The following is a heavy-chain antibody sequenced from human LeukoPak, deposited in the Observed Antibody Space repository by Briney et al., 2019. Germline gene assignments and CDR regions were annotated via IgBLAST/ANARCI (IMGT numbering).Heavy chain of an antibody. D-gene: IGHD4-23*01. CDR2: IYYSGST. CDR3: ARYGGNSVYAFDI. J-gene: IGHJ3*02. CDR1: GGSISSSSYY. Sequence: PSETLSLTCTVSGGSISSSSYYWGWLRQPPGKGLEWIGSIYYSGSTYYNPSLKSRVTISVDTSKNQFSLKLSSVTAADTAVYYCARYGGNSVYAFDIWGQGTMVTVSS. V-gene: IGHV4-39*01.